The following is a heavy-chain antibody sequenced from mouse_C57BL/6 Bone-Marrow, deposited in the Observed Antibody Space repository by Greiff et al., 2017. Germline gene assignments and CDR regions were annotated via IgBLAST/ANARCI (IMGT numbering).Heavy chain of an antibody. CDR3: ARSETGTGGMDY. D-gene: IGHD4-1*01. J-gene: IGHJ4*01. Sequence: VMLVESGAELVRPGASVKLSCKTSGYIFTSYWIHWVKQRSGQGLEWIARIYPGTGSTYYNEKFKDKATLTADKSSSTAYMQLSSLKSEDSAVYFWARSETGTGGMDYWGQGTSVTVSS. V-gene: IGHV1S132*01. CDR2: IYPGTGST. CDR1: GYIFTSYW.